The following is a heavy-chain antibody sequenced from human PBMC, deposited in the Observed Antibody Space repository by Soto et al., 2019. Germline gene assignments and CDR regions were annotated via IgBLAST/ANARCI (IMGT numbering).Heavy chain of an antibody. CDR1: GFTFSSYA. CDR2: ISGSGGTT. V-gene: IGHV3-23*01. J-gene: IGHJ5*02. CDR3: AKNGRAAAMYNWFDP. D-gene: IGHD6-13*01. Sequence: EVQLLESGGGLVQPGGSLRLSCTGSGFTFSSYAMNWVRQAPGKGLECVSTISGSGGTTYYADSVKGRFTISRDNSKNTLYLQMSSLRVDDTAVYYCAKNGRAAAMYNWFDPCGQGTLVTASS.